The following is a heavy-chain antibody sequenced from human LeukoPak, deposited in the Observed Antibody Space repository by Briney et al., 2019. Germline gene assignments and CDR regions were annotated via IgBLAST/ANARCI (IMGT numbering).Heavy chain of an antibody. V-gene: IGHV4-34*01. CDR1: GGSFSGYY. D-gene: IGHD5-12*01. J-gene: IGHJ6*03. Sequence: KPSETLSLTCAVYGGSFSGYYWSWIRQPPGKGLEWIGEINHSGSTNYNPSLKSRVTISVDTSKDQFALKLSSVTAADTAVYYCARARVATTRDYYYMDVWGKGTTVTVSS. CDR2: INHSGST. CDR3: ARARVATTRDYYYMDV.